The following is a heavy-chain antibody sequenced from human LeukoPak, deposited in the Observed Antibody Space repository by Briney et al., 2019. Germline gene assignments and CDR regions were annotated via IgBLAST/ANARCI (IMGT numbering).Heavy chain of an antibody. Sequence: GGSLXXXXXXXXFTFSSXAXXWVRXAXGKXXXXVSVISGGGSSTYYADSVKGRFTISKDNYKNTLYLQMNSLRAEDTAVYYCAKTFIAVANPIDYWGQGTLVTVSS. CDR3: AKTFIAVANPIDY. D-gene: IGHD6-19*01. CDR2: ISGGGSST. J-gene: IGHJ4*02. CDR1: XFTFSSXA. V-gene: IGHV3-23*01.